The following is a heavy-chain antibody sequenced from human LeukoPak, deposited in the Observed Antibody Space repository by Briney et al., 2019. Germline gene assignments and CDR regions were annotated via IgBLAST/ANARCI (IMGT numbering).Heavy chain of an antibody. CDR3: ARDQWRHY. CDR2: IGTSGNTI. V-gene: IGHV3-48*01. J-gene: IGHJ4*02. D-gene: IGHD6-19*01. Sequence: GGSLRLSCAASGFTFSGYIMNWVRQAPGKGLEWVSFIGTSGNTIYYADSVKGRFTVSRDNAKNSLYLQMNSLRAEDTAVYYFARDQWRHYWPQGTLVTVSS. CDR1: GFTFSGYI.